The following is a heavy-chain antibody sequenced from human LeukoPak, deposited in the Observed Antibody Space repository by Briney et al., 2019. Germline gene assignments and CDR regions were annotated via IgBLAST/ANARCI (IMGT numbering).Heavy chain of an antibody. Sequence: ASVKVSYKASGNSFTTYYIHWVRQAPGQGLEWMGIINPNGGGSTYAQKLQGRVRMTGDMSTTTFYMEMTTLISEDTAVYYCATSSEFGDNAELEVWGQGTLVTVSS. CDR1: GNSFTTYY. CDR3: ATSSEFGDNAELEV. D-gene: IGHD4-17*01. V-gene: IGHV1-46*04. J-gene: IGHJ1*01. CDR2: INPNGGGS.